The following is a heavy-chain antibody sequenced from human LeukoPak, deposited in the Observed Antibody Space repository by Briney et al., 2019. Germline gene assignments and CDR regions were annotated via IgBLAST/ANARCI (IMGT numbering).Heavy chain of an antibody. D-gene: IGHD3-9*01. CDR2: INPSGGST. J-gene: IGHJ4*02. Sequence: ASVKVSCKASGHTFTSYYMHWVRQAPGQGLEWMGIINPSGGSTSYAQKFQGRVTMTRDTSTSTVYMELSSLRSEDTAVYYCARDLVLRYFDWLFGRFGAFDYWGQGTLVTVSS. CDR1: GHTFTSYY. V-gene: IGHV1-46*03. CDR3: ARDLVLRYFDWLFGRFGAFDY.